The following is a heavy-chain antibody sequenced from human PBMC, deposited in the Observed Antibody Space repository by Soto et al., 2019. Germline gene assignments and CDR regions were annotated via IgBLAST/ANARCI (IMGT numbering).Heavy chain of an antibody. Sequence: VPLVESGGGLMQPGGSLRLSCAASGFSVNSNFMNWVRKAPGKGLEWVSFTPRTGTTLYADSVRGRLTVSRDDSNNAVYLQMNSLTVDDTAVYYCRAWLLAESFDVWGPGTMVTVSA. V-gene: IGHV3-53*01. CDR2: TPRTGTT. CDR1: GFSVNSNF. J-gene: IGHJ3*01. CDR3: RAWLLAESFDV. D-gene: IGHD2-21*02.